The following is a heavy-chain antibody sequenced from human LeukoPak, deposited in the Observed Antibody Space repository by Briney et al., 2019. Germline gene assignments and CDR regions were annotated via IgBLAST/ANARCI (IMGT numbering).Heavy chain of an antibody. CDR3: ARDIYGFYYFDY. V-gene: IGHV1-2*02. D-gene: IGHD3-10*01. J-gene: IGHJ4*02. Sequence: ASVKVSCKASGYTFTGYYMHWVRQAPGQGLEWMGWINPNSGGTNYAQKFQGRVTMTRDTSISTAYMELSRLRSDDTAVYYCARDIYGFYYFDYWGQGTLVTVSS. CDR2: INPNSGGT. CDR1: GYTFTGYY.